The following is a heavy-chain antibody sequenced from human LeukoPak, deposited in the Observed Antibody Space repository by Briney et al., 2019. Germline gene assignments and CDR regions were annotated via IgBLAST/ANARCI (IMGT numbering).Heavy chain of an antibody. D-gene: IGHD3-9*01. CDR2: ISWNSGSI. V-gene: IGHV3-9*01. CDR1: GFTFDDYA. CDR3: AKDSEGILTGYSTFDP. Sequence: GRSLRLSCAASGFTFDDYAMHWVRQAPGKSLEWVSGISWNSGSIGYADSVKGRFTISRDNAKNSLYLQMNSLRAEDTALYYCAKDSEGILTGYSTFDPWGQGTLVTVSS. J-gene: IGHJ5*02.